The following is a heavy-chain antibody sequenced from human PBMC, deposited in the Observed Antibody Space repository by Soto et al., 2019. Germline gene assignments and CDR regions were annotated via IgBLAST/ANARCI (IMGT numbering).Heavy chain of an antibody. CDR3: AHAYGGTSWPNDAFDV. CDR1: GFSFTADGVG. V-gene: IGHV2-5*02. CDR2: IYWDDDT. J-gene: IGHJ3*01. Sequence: QITLKESGPTLVKPTQPLTLTCIFSGFSFTADGVGVGWIRQPPGKALEWLALIYWDDDTRYSPSLKSRLTITKDTSKNQVVLTMTNMDPVDTATYYCAHAYGGTSWPNDAFDVWGKGTVVTVSS. D-gene: IGHD2-21*01.